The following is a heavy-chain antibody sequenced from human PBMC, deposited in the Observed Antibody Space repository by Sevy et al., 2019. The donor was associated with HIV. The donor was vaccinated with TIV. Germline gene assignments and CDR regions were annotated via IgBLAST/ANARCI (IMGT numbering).Heavy chain of an antibody. Sequence: GGSLRLSCAASGFTFSSYAMSWVRQAPGKGLEWVSAISGSGGSTYYADSVKGRFTISRDNSKNTLYLQMNSLRAEDTAFYYGAKEGTLGYCSGGSCYSGNWFDPWGQGTLVTVSS. J-gene: IGHJ5*02. V-gene: IGHV3-23*01. CDR2: ISGSGGST. D-gene: IGHD2-15*01. CDR1: GFTFSSYA. CDR3: AKEGTLGYCSGGSCYSGNWFDP.